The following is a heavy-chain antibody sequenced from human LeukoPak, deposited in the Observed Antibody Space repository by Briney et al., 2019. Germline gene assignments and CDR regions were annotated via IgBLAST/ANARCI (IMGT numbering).Heavy chain of an antibody. CDR3: ARGPDIVATFYALDI. J-gene: IGHJ3*02. Sequence: SETLSLTCTVSGGSISSYYWSWIRQPAGKGLEWIGRIYTSGSTNYNPSLKSRVTMSVDTSKNQFSLKLSSVTAADTAVYYCARGPDIVATFYALDIWGQGTMVTVSS. V-gene: IGHV4-4*07. CDR2: IYTSGST. CDR1: GGSISSYY. D-gene: IGHD5-12*01.